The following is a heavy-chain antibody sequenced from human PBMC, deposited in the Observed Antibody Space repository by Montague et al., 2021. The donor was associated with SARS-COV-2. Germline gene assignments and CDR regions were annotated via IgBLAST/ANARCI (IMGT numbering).Heavy chain of an antibody. CDR3: ARHRIYLGESW. J-gene: IGHJ4*02. Sequence: SETLSLTCTVSGGSISRYYWSWIRQSPGQGLEWIAYISESGSPNSNSSLGSRVTVSVDTSTSQFSLKLTAVTAADTARYYCARHRIYLGESWWGEGTLVTVSS. D-gene: IGHD3-16*01. CDR1: GGSISRYY. CDR2: ISESGSP. V-gene: IGHV4-59*08.